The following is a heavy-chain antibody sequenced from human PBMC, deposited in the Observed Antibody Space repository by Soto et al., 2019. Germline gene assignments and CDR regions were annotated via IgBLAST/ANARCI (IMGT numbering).Heavy chain of an antibody. CDR1: GFTFSRDW. CDR3: ARRDQIAYYYGMDV. Sequence: GGSLRLSCAASGFTFSRDWMHWVRQAPGKGLVWVSRINSDGSITGYADSVKGRFTISRDNAKNTLYLQMNSLSAEDTAVYYCARRDQIAYYYGMDVWGQGTTVTVSS. D-gene: IGHD2-21*01. V-gene: IGHV3-74*01. J-gene: IGHJ6*02. CDR2: INSDGSIT.